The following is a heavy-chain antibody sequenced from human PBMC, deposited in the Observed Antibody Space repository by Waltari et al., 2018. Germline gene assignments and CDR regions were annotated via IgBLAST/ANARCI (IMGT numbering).Heavy chain of an antibody. CDR2: ISSSSGTI. Sequence: EVQLVESGGGLVQPGGSLRLSCAASGFTFSSYSMNWVRQAPGKGLELVSYISSSSGTIYYADSGKGRFTISRDNAKNSLYLQMNSLRAEDTAVYYCARRYSSGFDYWGQGTLVTVSS. CDR3: ARRYSSGFDY. CDR1: GFTFSSYS. V-gene: IGHV3-48*04. D-gene: IGHD6-19*01. J-gene: IGHJ4*02.